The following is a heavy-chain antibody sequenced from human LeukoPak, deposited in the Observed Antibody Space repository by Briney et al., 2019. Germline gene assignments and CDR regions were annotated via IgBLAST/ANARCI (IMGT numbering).Heavy chain of an antibody. CDR3: ARDRDIVATYNWSAP. V-gene: IGHV3-33*01. CDR1: GFTFSSYG. D-gene: IGHD5-12*01. J-gene: IGHJ5*02. Sequence: GGSLRLSCAASGFTFSSYGMHWVRQAPGKGLEWVAVIWYDGSNKYYADSVKGRFTISRDNSKNTLYLQMNSLRAEDTAVYYCARDRDIVATYNWSAPGGQEPLVTVSS. CDR2: IWYDGSNK.